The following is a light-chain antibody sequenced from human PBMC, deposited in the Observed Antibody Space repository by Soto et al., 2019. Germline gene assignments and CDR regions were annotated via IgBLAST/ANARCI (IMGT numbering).Light chain of an antibody. CDR1: QSVSSN. J-gene: IGKJ1*01. CDR3: QHYNNWPPWT. V-gene: IGKV3-15*01. CDR2: GSS. Sequence: EIVMTQSPATLSVSPGERVTLSCRASQSVSSNLAWYQQKPGQAPRLLIYGSSTRATGVPARFSASVSGTEFTLTISSLQSEDFAVYYCQHYNNWPPWTFGQGTKVEIK.